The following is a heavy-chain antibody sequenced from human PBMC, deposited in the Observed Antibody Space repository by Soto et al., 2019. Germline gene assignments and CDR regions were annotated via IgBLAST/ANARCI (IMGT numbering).Heavy chain of an antibody. Sequence: GGSLRLSCAASGFTFSDYYMSWIRQAPGKGLEWVSYISSSGSTIYYADSVKGRFTISRDNAKNSLYLQMNSLRAEDTAVYYCSRDLKASSRLGFAYWGQGILVTVSS. CDR3: SRDLKASSRLGFAY. D-gene: IGHD6-19*01. J-gene: IGHJ4*02. CDR2: ISSSGSTI. CDR1: GFTFSDYY. V-gene: IGHV3-11*04.